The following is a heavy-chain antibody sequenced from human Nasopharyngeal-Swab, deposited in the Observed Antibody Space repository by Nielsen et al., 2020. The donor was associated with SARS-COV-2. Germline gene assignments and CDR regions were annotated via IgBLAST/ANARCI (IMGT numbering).Heavy chain of an antibody. CDR3: AREALLGYCSGGSCYRTWFDP. D-gene: IGHD2-15*01. V-gene: IGHV4-59*12. J-gene: IGHJ5*02. CDR2: IYYSGST. Sequence: WIRQPPGKGLEWIGYIYYSGSTNYNPSLKSRVTISVDTSKNQFSLKLSSVTAADTTVYYCAREALLGYCSGGSCYRTWFDPWGQGTLVTVS.